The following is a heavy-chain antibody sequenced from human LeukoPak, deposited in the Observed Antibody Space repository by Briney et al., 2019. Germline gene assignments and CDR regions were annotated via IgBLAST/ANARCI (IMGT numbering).Heavy chain of an antibody. Sequence: PSQTLSLTCTVSGGSVSSGGYYWSWIRQPPGKGLEWIGNIHHSGSTYYNPSLKSRVTISVDRSKNQFSLKLSSVTAADTAVYYCARDHSFYDLWSGPRAFDIWGQGTTVTVSS. CDR3: ARDHSFYDLWSGPRAFDI. V-gene: IGHV4-30-2*01. CDR2: IHHSGST. CDR1: GGSVSSGGYY. D-gene: IGHD3-3*01. J-gene: IGHJ3*02.